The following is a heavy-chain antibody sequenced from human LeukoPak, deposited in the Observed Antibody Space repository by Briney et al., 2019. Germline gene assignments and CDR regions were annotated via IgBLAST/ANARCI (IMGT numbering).Heavy chain of an antibody. D-gene: IGHD2-15*01. V-gene: IGHV3-74*01. CDR3: ARDGCSGEGGCAFDI. J-gene: IGHJ3*02. Sequence: GGSLRLSCAASGLTFSSNWMHWVRQAPGKGLVWVSRINSDGSNTNYADSVKGRFTISRDNAKNTLYLQMNSLRAEDTAVYYCARDGCSGEGGCAFDIWGQGTMVTVSS. CDR2: INSDGSNT. CDR1: GLTFSSNW.